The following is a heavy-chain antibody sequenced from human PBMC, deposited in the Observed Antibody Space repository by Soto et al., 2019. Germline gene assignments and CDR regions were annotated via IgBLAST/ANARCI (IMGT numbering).Heavy chain of an antibody. D-gene: IGHD6-13*01. CDR2: ISSSGGYI. Sequence: PGGSLRLSCEGSGFTFSSYSMNRVRQAPGKGLEWVSSISSSGGYIYYADSVKGRFTISRDNAKNSLYLQMNSLRDEDTALYYCARDRQSTPWYAADYWGQGSLVTVSS. J-gene: IGHJ4*02. CDR3: ARDRQSTPWYAADY. CDR1: GFTFSSYS. V-gene: IGHV3-21*01.